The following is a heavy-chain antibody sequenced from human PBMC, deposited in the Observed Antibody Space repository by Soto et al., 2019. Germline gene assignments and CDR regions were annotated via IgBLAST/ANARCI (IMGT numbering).Heavy chain of an antibody. J-gene: IGHJ4*02. D-gene: IGHD2-8*01. Sequence: PSETLSLTCTVSGGSISSSSYYWGWIRQPPGKGLEWIGSIYYSGSTYYNPSLKSRVTISVDTSKNQFSLKLSSVTAADTAVYYCARLRKVTDIVLMVYAIHPFDYWGQGTLVTVSS. V-gene: IGHV4-39*01. CDR3: ARLRKVTDIVLMVYAIHPFDY. CDR1: GGSISSSSYY. CDR2: IYYSGST.